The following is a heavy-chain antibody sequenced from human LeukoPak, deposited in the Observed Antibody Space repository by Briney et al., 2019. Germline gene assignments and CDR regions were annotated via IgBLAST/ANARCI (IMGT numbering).Heavy chain of an antibody. J-gene: IGHJ4*02. CDR3: ARGRILTGYHY. CDR1: GGSISSYY. CDR2: IYYSGST. Sequence: SETPSLTCTVSGGSISSYYWSWIRQPPGKGLEWIGYIYYSGSTNYNPSLKSRVTISVDTSKNQFSLKLSSVTAADTAVYYCARGRILTGYHYWGQGTLVTVSS. V-gene: IGHV4-59*01. D-gene: IGHD3-9*01.